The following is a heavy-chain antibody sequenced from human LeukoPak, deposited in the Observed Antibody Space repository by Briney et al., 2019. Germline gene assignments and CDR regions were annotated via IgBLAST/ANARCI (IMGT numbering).Heavy chain of an antibody. J-gene: IGHJ6*02. V-gene: IGHV3-13*01. CDR3: ARGKDHCTNGVCYIRGYYYYGMDV. CDR2: IGTAGDT. Sequence: GGSLRLSCAASGFTFSSYDMHWVRQATGKGLEWVSAIGTAGDTYYPGSVKGRFTISRENAKNSLYLQMNSLRAEDTAVYYCARGKDHCTNGVCYIRGYYYYGMDVWGQGTTVTVSS. D-gene: IGHD2-8*01. CDR1: GFTFSSYD.